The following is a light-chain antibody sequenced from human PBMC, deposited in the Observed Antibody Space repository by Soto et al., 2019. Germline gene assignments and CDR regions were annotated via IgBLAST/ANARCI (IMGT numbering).Light chain of an antibody. CDR1: QSLVHSDGNTY. J-gene: IGKJ2*01. V-gene: IGKV2-24*01. CDR2: KIS. Sequence: DIVMTQTPLSSPVTLGQPASISCRSSQSLVHSDGNTYLTWLQQRPGQPPRLLISKISNRFSGVPDRFSGSGAATDFTLKISRVEAEDVGGYYCMQATQLYTVGQGTKLEIK. CDR3: MQATQLYT.